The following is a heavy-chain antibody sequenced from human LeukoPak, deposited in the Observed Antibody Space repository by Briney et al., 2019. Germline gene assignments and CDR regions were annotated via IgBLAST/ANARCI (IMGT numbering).Heavy chain of an antibody. J-gene: IGHJ4*02. Sequence: GGSLRLSCAASGFYFKSYAMHWVRQAPGKGLEWVALISYDGSDELYADSVKGRFTISRDTSNNTLFLQMTSLRPEDTAVYYCVRDLFLHVDFRSGYRVAVVRGFDYWGQGTLVTVSS. CDR2: ISYDGSDE. CDR1: GFYFKSYA. V-gene: IGHV3-30-3*01. CDR3: VRDLFLHVDFRSGYRVAVVRGFDY. D-gene: IGHD3-3*01.